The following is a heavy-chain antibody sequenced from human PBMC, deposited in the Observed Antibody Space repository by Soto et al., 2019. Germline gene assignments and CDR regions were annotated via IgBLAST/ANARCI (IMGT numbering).Heavy chain of an antibody. Sequence: QVQLVQSGAEVKKPGSSVKVSCKASGGTFSSYAISWVRQAPGQGLEWMGGIIPIFGTANYAQKFQGRVTITADESTSTAYMELSSPRSEDTAVYYCARVGGWFGELLSQYYYYGMDVWGQGTTVTVSS. D-gene: IGHD3-10*01. CDR2: IIPIFGTA. J-gene: IGHJ6*02. CDR1: GGTFSSYA. CDR3: ARVGGWFGELLSQYYYYGMDV. V-gene: IGHV1-69*12.